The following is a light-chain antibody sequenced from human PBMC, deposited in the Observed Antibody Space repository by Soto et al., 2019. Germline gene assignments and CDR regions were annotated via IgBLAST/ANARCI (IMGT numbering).Light chain of an antibody. J-gene: IGKJ1*01. Sequence: DIQMTQSPSSLSASVGDRVTITCRASQGVANYLGWCQQKPGKVPKALIYGVSTLQSGVPSRFSGSGSDTDFTLTISSLQPEDAATYYCQHYRSAQMTFGQGTKVEIK. V-gene: IGKV1-27*01. CDR3: QHYRSAQMT. CDR2: GVS. CDR1: QGVANY.